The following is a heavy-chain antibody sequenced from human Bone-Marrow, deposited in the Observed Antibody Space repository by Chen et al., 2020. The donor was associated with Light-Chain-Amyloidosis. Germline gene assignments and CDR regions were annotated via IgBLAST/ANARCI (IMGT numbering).Heavy chain of an antibody. J-gene: IGHJ6*02. Sequence: EVQLVESGGGLVQPGGSLRLSCAASGFTFSSYWMSWVRQAPGKGLEWVANIKQDGSEKYYVDSVKGRFTISRDNAENSLYLQMNSLRAEDTAVYYCARDYGDQGDYYGMDVWGQGTTVTVSS. V-gene: IGHV3-7*05. CDR1: GFTFSSYW. CDR2: IKQDGSEK. CDR3: ARDYGDQGDYYGMDV. D-gene: IGHD4-17*01.